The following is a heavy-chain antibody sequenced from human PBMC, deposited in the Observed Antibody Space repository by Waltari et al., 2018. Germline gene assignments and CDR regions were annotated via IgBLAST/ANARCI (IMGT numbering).Heavy chain of an antibody. CDR2: IYTSGST. CDR1: GGSISSYY. J-gene: IGHJ6*02. V-gene: IGHV4-4*07. CDR3: ARERLEVLGVQTYYYYGMDV. D-gene: IGHD2-8*02. Sequence: QVQLQESGPGLVKPSETLSLTCTVSGGSISSYYSGWIRQPPRTGLEWIGRIYTSGSTNYNPSLKSRVTMSVDTSKNQFSLKLSSVTAADTAVYYCARERLEVLGVQTYYYYGMDVWGQGTTVTVSS.